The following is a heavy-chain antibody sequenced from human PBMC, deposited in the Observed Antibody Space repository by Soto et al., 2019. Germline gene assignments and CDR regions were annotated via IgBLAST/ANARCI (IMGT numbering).Heavy chain of an antibody. CDR1: GGTFSSYA. D-gene: IGHD5-12*01. V-gene: IGHV1-69*01. CDR2: IIPIFGTA. Sequence: QVQLVQSGAEVKKPGSSVKVSCKASGGTFSSYAISWVRQAPGQGLEWMGGIIPIFGTANYAQKFQGRVTITADESTSTAYMELSSLTSDDTAVYYCAAWAGQVRGYGGPFDYWGQGTLLTVSS. J-gene: IGHJ4*02. CDR3: AAWAGQVRGYGGPFDY.